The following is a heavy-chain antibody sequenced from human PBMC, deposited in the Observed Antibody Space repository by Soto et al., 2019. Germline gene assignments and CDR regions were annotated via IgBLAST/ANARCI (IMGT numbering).Heavy chain of an antibody. J-gene: IGHJ3*01. CDR3: VRDLAHGYTGNV. CDR1: GASLSSISYY. V-gene: IGHV4-39*02. Sequence: SETLSLTCTVSGASLSSISYYWGWIRQPPGKGLEWVGSIFFTGNIYYNPSLKSRVTISVDTSRNQFSLMVNSVTAADTAVYFCVRDLAHGYTGNVWGHGTLVTVSS. D-gene: IGHD5-18*01. CDR2: IFFTGNI.